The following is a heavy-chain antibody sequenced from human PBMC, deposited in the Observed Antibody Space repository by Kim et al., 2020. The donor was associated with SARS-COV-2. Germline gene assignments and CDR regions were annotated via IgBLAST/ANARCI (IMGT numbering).Heavy chain of an antibody. D-gene: IGHD2-2*01. CDR1: GFTFDSYW. CDR2: IRQDASEK. CDR3: ARASAAYYYSGLGV. J-gene: IGHJ6*02. V-gene: IGHV3-7*03. Sequence: GGSLRLSCAASGFTFDSYWMTWVRQAPGKGLEWVANIRQDASEKYYVDSVKGRFTISRDNAKNSVYLQMNSLRAEDTAVYYCARASAAYYYSGLGVWGRGTTVTVSS.